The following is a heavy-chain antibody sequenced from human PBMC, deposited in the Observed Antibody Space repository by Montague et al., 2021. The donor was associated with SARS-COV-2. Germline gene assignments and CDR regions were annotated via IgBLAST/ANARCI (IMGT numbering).Heavy chain of an antibody. CDR2: VYRSGDT. Sequence: TLSLTCTVSGDSTNSGSYYWSWLRQPAGKGLEWIGRVYRSGDTNYHPSLESRISISIDTSKNQISLRLTSVTAADTGVYYCGRGLVGFAGHWLWGHGTIVTVS. V-gene: IGHV4-61*02. CDR3: GRGLVGFAGHWL. CDR1: GDSTNSGSYY. D-gene: IGHD1-26*01. J-gene: IGHJ3*01.